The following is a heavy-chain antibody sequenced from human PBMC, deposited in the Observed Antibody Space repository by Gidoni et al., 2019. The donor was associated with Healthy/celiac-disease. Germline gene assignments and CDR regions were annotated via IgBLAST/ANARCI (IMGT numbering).Heavy chain of an antibody. J-gene: IGHJ5*02. Sequence: VQLQQWGAGLLKPSETLSLTCAVYGGSFSGYYWSWIRQPPGKGLEWIGEINHSGSTNYNPSLKSRVTISVDTSKNQFSLKLSSVTAADTAVYYCARKYSSGWYGWFDPWGQGTLVTVSS. CDR3: ARKYSSGWYGWFDP. CDR1: GGSFSGYY. CDR2: INHSGST. V-gene: IGHV4-34*01. D-gene: IGHD6-19*01.